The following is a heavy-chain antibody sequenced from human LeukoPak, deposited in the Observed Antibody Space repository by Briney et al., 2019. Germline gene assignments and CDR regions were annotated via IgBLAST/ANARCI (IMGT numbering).Heavy chain of an antibody. D-gene: IGHD1-26*01. Sequence: ASVKVSCKASGYTFTSYGISWVRQAPGQGLEWMGWISTYNGNTNYAQKLQGRVTMTTDASTSTAYMELRSLRSDDTAVYYCAKYRERIVGATHFDYWGQGTLVTVSS. J-gene: IGHJ4*02. CDR2: ISTYNGNT. V-gene: IGHV1-18*01. CDR3: AKYRERIVGATHFDY. CDR1: GYTFTSYG.